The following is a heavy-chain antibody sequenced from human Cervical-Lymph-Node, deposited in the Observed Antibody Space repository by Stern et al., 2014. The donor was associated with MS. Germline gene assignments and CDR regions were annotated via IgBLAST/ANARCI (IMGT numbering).Heavy chain of an antibody. Sequence: QVQLVQSGPALKKPGSSVKVSCKASGVTFSSLSVSWVRQAPGHGLQWLGGITPMVGTSNYVQKFLGSVTIFADEANQTNYLTLIGLISEVTARYYCARDQAGVAAHWGQGTLVTVSS. J-gene: IGHJ4*02. CDR3: ARDQAGVAAH. CDR1: GVTFSSLS. CDR2: ITPMVGTS. D-gene: IGHD6-13*01. V-gene: IGHV1-69*01.